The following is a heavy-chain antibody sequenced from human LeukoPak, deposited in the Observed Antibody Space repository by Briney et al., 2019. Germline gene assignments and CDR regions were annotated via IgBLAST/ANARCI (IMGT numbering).Heavy chain of an antibody. Sequence: GGSLRLSCAASGFTFSSYWMSWDRQAPGKGLEWVANMKYDGSEKDYVDSVKGRFTISRDNAKNSLYLQMNSLRAEDTAVYYCARDIAAAGLFFDYWGQGTLVTVSS. CDR3: ARDIAAAGLFFDY. CDR2: MKYDGSEK. CDR1: GFTFSSYW. J-gene: IGHJ4*02. D-gene: IGHD6-13*01. V-gene: IGHV3-7*01.